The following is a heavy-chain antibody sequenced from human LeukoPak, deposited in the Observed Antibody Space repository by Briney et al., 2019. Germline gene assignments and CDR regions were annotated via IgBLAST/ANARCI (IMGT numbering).Heavy chain of an antibody. CDR3: ARDPGDTTLVYDY. V-gene: IGHV3-21*01. Sequence: GGSLRLSCAASGFTFSSYNMNWVRQAPGKGLEWVSSISSSSSYIYYADSVKGRFTISRDNAKNSLYLQMNSLRAEDTAVYYCARDPGDTTLVYDYWGQGTLVTVSS. CDR2: ISSSSSYI. CDR1: GFTFSSYN. D-gene: IGHD1-1*01. J-gene: IGHJ4*02.